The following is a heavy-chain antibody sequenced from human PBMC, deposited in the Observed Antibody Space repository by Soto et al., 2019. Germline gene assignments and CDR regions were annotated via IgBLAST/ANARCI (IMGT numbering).Heavy chain of an antibody. CDR1: GFTFSSYS. V-gene: IGHV3-21*01. CDR3: SIDPPDRRTYYGIAF. CDR2: ISSSSSYI. J-gene: IGHJ6*02. D-gene: IGHD2-15*01. Sequence: GVSLILSCAASGFTFSSYSMNWVRQAPGKGLEWVSSISSSSSYIYYADSVKGRFTISRDNAKNSLYLQMNSLRAEDTAVYYCSIDPPDRRTYYGIAFWGPWPTV.